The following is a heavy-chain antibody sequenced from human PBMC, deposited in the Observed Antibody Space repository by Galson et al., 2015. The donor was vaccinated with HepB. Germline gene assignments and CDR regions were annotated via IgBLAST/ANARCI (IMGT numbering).Heavy chain of an antibody. D-gene: IGHD3-10*01. CDR2: INPNSGGT. CDR1: GYTFTGYY. CDR3: ARESYGSGTLRAFDI. V-gene: IGHV1-2*04. J-gene: IGHJ3*02. Sequence: SVKVSCKASGYTFTGYYMHWVRQAPGQGLEWMGWINPNSGGTNYAQKFQGWVTMTRDTSISTAYMELSRLRSDDTAVYYCARESYGSGTLRAFDIWGQGTMVTVSS.